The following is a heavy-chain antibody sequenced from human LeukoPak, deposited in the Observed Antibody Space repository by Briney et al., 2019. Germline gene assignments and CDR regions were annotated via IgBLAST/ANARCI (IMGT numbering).Heavy chain of an antibody. D-gene: IGHD3-3*01. CDR1: GGTFSSYA. CDR2: IIPIFDAT. CDR3: ARDASDTYYTPSYYFYYMDV. J-gene: IGHJ6*03. V-gene: IGHV1-69*01. Sequence: SVKVSCKASGGTFSSYAISWVRQAPGQGLEWMGGIIPIFDATHYAQKFQGRVTITADESTNTAYMQLSSLRSEDTAVYYCARDASDTYYTPSYYFYYMDVWGEGTTVTVSS.